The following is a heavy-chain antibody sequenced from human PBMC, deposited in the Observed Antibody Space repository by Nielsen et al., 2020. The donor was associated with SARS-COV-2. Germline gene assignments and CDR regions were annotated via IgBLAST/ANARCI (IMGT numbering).Heavy chain of an antibody. D-gene: IGHD3-3*01. CDR1: GGSISSGDYY. CDR2: IYHSGST. Sequence: SETLSLTCTVSGGSISSGDYYWSWVRQPPGKGLEWIGEIYHSGSTNYNPSLKSRVTISVDKSKNQFSLKLSSVTAADTAVYYCARPAARGYYYYYMDVWGKGTTVTVSS. V-gene: IGHV4-4*02. CDR3: ARPAARGYYYYYMDV. J-gene: IGHJ6*03.